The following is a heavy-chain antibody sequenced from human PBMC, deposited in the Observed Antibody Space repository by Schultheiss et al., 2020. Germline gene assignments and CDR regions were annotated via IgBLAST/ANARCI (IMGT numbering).Heavy chain of an antibody. V-gene: IGHV3-23*01. CDR3: AKERGAYPGIAATGPGFDS. J-gene: IGHJ4*02. D-gene: IGHD6-25*01. CDR1: GFTFSSYA. Sequence: GGSLRLSCAASGFTFSSYAMHWVRQAPGKGLEWVAVISGSGTTTHYADAVKGRFTISRDSSTNTLHLQMTSLRADDTAVYYCAKERGAYPGIAATGPGFDSWGRGALVTVYS. CDR2: ISGSGTTT.